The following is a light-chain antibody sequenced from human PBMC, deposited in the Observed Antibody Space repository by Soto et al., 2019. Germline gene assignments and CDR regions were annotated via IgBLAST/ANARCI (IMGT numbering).Light chain of an antibody. Sequence: DIQLTQSPSFLSASVGDRVTITCRASQGISSSVAWYQQKPGKAPKVLIYAASTLQSGVPSRFSGSGSGTEFTLTIRSLQPEDFVTYYCQQVYGYPRTFGQGTKVEIK. J-gene: IGKJ1*01. CDR2: AAS. CDR3: QQVYGYPRT. CDR1: QGISSS. V-gene: IGKV1-9*01.